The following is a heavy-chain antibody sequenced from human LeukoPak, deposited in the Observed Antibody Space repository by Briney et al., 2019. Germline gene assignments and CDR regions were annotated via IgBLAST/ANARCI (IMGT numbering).Heavy chain of an antibody. V-gene: IGHV3-15*01. D-gene: IGHD4-17*01. Sequence: GGSLRLSCAASGFTFDDYAMHWVRQAPGKGLEWVGRIKSKTDGGTTDYAAPVKGRFTISRDDSKNTLYLQMNSLKTEDTAVYYCTTDPLRVDAFDIWGQGTMVTVSS. J-gene: IGHJ3*02. CDR1: GFTFDDYA. CDR2: IKSKTDGGTT. CDR3: TTDPLRVDAFDI.